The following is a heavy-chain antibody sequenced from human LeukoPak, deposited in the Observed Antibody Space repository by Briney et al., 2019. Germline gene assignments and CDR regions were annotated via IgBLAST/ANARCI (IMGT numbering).Heavy chain of an antibody. D-gene: IGHD6-19*01. CDR2: INPKSGET. CDR1: GYTFTVDY. V-gene: IGHV1-2*02. Sequence: RASVKVSCKACGYTFTVDYMHWIRQAPGQGVEWMGWINPKSGETNYAPKFQGRVTITRDKSISTAYMELSRLRSDDTAVYYCACSKRLHTSGLVWPFDYWGQGTLVTVSS. CDR3: ACSKRLHTSGLVWPFDY. J-gene: IGHJ4*02.